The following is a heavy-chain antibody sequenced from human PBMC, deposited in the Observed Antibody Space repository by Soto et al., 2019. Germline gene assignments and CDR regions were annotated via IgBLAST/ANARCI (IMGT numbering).Heavy chain of an antibody. Sequence: EVQLVESGGGLGQPGGSLRLSCAASGFRFSSYEMNWVRQAPGKGLEWISYISESGTSMYYADAVKGRFAISRDNAKNSLYLHMNSLRVEDTAVYYCARDQEVHDGGGHKIRAMDVWGQGTTVTVSS. J-gene: IGHJ6*02. D-gene: IGHD3-16*01. CDR3: ARDQEVHDGGGHKIRAMDV. CDR1: GFRFSSYE. V-gene: IGHV3-48*03. CDR2: ISESGTSM.